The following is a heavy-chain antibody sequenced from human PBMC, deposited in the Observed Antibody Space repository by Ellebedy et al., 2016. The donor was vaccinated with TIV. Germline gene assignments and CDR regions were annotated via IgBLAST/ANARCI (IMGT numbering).Heavy chain of an antibody. CDR2: INHSGST. V-gene: IGHV4-34*01. J-gene: IGHJ4*02. Sequence: SETLSLXXTVSGGSISSYYWSWIRQPPGKGLEWIGEINHSGSTNYNPSLKSRVTISVDTSKNQFSLKLSSVTAADTAVYYCAMVYGDVDYWGQGTLVTVSS. CDR1: GGSISSYY. CDR3: AMVYGDVDY. D-gene: IGHD4-17*01.